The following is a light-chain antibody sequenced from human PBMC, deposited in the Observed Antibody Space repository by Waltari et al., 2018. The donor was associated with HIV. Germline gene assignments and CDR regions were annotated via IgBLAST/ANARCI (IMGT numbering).Light chain of an antibody. J-gene: IGLJ2*01. CDR2: NNT. CDR1: SSNIGAGFD. V-gene: IGLV1-40*01. Sequence: QSVLTQPPSVSGAPGQRVTISCTGTSSNIGAGFDVHWYQQLPGTVPKVLIYNNTDRRSGVPDRCSGSKSATSASLAITGLQAEDEANYYCQSYDISLSGWVFGGGTKLTVL. CDR3: QSYDISLSGWV.